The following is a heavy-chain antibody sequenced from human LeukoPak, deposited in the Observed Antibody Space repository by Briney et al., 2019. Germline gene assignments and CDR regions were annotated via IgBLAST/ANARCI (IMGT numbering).Heavy chain of an antibody. J-gene: IGHJ6*02. Sequence: ASVKVSCKASGYTFTSYGISWVRQAPGQGLEWMGWISPYNGNTNYAPKLQGRVTMTTDTSTSTAYMELRSMRSYDTAVYYCARDRYCSSTSCYYYGMDVWGQGTTVTVSS. CDR1: GYTFTSYG. CDR2: ISPYNGNT. D-gene: IGHD2-2*01. V-gene: IGHV1-18*01. CDR3: ARDRYCSSTSCYYYGMDV.